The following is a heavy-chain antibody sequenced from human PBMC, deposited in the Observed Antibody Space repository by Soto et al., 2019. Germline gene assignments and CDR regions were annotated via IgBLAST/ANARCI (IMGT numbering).Heavy chain of an antibody. V-gene: IGHV1-69*06. CDR3: ARDQSLFGVVRGIIGVGYYYYGMDV. Sequence: GASVKVSCKASGGTFSSYAISWVRQAPGQGLEWMGGIIPIFGTANYAQKFQGRVTITADKSTSTAYMELSSLRSEDTAVYYCARDQSLFGVVRGIIGVGYYYYGMDVWGQGTTVTVSS. CDR2: IIPIFGTA. CDR1: GGTFSSYA. J-gene: IGHJ6*02. D-gene: IGHD3-10*01.